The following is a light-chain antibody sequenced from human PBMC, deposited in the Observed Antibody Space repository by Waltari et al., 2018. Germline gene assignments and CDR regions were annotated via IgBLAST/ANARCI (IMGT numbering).Light chain of an antibody. V-gene: IGKV3-20*01. CDR1: ESVGRTV. Sequence: EIVLTQSPGTLSLSPGERATLSCRASESVGRTVAWYQQKPGQAPRLLIYGASSRASGIAARFSCSGSGTDFSLTISRLEPEDFAVYYCHHYVRLPVTFGQGTKVDIK. J-gene: IGKJ1*01. CDR3: HHYVRLPVT. CDR2: GAS.